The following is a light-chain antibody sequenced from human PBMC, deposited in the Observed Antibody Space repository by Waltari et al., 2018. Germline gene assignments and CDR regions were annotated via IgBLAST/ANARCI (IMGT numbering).Light chain of an antibody. CDR3: QHYVSLPVT. J-gene: IGKJ1*01. CDR1: LCVSRS. CDR2: GSS. Sequence: RDSLCVSRSLALYHQIPGQAPIHLIYGSSNRATGIPDRFCGSGSGTDFSLIISRLEPEDFAVYYCQHYVSLPVTFCQWTNVDIK. V-gene: IGKV3-20*01.